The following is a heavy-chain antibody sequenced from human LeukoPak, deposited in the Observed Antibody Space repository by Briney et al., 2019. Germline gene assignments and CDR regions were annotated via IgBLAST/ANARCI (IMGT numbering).Heavy chain of an antibody. Sequence: GGSLRLSCAGSGFTLSNSWMGWVRQAPGMGLEWISYISSSGIAIYYADSVKGRFTISRDNAKNSLYLHMNSLRAEDTAVYYCTRDRPSGNITMIRGVTLDYWGQGTLVTVSS. CDR2: ISSSGIAI. CDR1: GFTLSNSW. CDR3: TRDRPSGNITMIRGVTLDY. D-gene: IGHD3-10*01. V-gene: IGHV3-48*04. J-gene: IGHJ4*02.